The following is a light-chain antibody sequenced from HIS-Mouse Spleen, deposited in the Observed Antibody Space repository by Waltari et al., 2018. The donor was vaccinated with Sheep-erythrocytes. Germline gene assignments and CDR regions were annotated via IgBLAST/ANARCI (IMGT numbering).Light chain of an antibody. CDR3: SSYAGSNNWV. CDR1: SSDVGGYNY. Sequence: QSALTQPPSASGSPGQSVTISCTGTSSDVGGYNYVSWYQQHPGKAPKLMLYEVSKRPSGVPDRFSGSKSGNTDSLTVSGLQAEDEADYYCSSYAGSNNWVFGGGTKLTVL. J-gene: IGLJ3*02. V-gene: IGLV2-8*01. CDR2: EVS.